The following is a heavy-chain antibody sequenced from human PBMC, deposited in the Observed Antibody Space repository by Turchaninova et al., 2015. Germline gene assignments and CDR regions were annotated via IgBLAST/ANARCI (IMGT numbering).Heavy chain of an antibody. V-gene: IGHV3-30*18. D-gene: IGHD6-6*01. CDR1: GFTFSSYG. CDR2: ISYDGRKK. Sequence: VQLVESGGGVVQPGRSLRLSCVASGFTFSSYGMHWVRQAPGKGLEWVAVISYDGRKKYYADSVKGRFTISRDNSTNTLYLQMNSLRAEDTAVYYCAKFSSSSSDFDYWGQGTLVTVSS. CDR3: AKFSSSSSDFDY. J-gene: IGHJ4*02.